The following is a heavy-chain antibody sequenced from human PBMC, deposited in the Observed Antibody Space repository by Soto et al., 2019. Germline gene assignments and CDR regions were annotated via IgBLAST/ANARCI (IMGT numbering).Heavy chain of an antibody. CDR1: GYSFTSYW. CDR2: IYPGDSDT. CDR3: ARQGSMANRRNWLDP. Sequence: GESLKISCKASGYSFTSYWIAWVRQAPGKGLEWMGIIYPGDSDTRYSPSFQGQVTISADKSISTAYLQWSSLTASDTAIYYCARQGSMANRRNWLDPWGQGTPVTVSS. D-gene: IGHD6-6*01. V-gene: IGHV5-51*01. J-gene: IGHJ5*02.